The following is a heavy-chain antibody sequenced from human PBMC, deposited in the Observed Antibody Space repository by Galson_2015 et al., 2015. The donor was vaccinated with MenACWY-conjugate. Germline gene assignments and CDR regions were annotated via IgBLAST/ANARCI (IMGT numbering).Heavy chain of an antibody. CDR1: GFTFTGYE. Sequence: SLRLSCAASGFTFTGYEFNWVRQAPGKGLEWLSYISKSGSPIYYADSVKGRFTISRDNMKKSLFLEMNSLRAGDTGVYYCARVGTRIPQFFYYLDVWGKGAQVTVPS. CDR2: ISKSGSPI. V-gene: IGHV3-48*03. J-gene: IGHJ6*03. D-gene: IGHD1/OR15-1a*01. CDR3: ARVGTRIPQFFYYLDV.